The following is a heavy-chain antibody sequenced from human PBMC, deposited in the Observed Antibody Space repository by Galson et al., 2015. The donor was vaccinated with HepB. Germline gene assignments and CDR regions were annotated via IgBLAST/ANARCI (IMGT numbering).Heavy chain of an antibody. J-gene: IGHJ5*02. CDR1: GGSISSYY. CDR3: ARQRDTAMAAGWFDP. CDR2: IYYSGST. V-gene: IGHV4-59*08. Sequence: QVQLQESGPGLVKPSETLSLTCTVSGGSISSYYWSWIRQPPGKGLEWIGYIYYSGSTNYNPSLKSRVTISVDTSKNQFSLKLSSVTAADTAVYYCARQRDTAMAAGWFDPWGQGTLVTVSS. D-gene: IGHD5-18*01.